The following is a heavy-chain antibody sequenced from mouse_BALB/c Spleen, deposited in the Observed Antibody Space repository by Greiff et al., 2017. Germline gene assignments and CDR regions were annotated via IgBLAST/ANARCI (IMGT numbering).Heavy chain of an antibody. CDR3: AQTARDYYAMDY. D-gene: IGHD3-2*01. CDR2: IDPSDSET. Sequence: QVQLQQSGPQLVRPGASVKISCKASGYSFTSYWMHWVKQRPGQGLEWIGMIDPSDSETRLNQKFKDKATLTVDKSSSTAYMQLSSPTSEDSAVYYCAQTARDYYAMDYGGQGTSVTVSS. CDR1: GYSFTSYW. V-gene: IGHV1-74*01. J-gene: IGHJ4*01.